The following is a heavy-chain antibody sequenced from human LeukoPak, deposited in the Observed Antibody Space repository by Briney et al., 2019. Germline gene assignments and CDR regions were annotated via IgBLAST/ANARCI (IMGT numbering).Heavy chain of an antibody. CDR3: AKGVEYCSGGSCYSPVFYYFDY. V-gene: IGHV3-30*04. J-gene: IGHJ4*02. CDR1: GFTFSSYA. Sequence: GGSLRLSCAASGFTFSSYAMHWVRKAPGKGLEWVAVISYDGSNKYYADSVKGRFTISRDNSKNTLYLQMNSLRAEDTAVYYCAKGVEYCSGGSCYSPVFYYFDYWGQGTLVTVSS. D-gene: IGHD2-15*01. CDR2: ISYDGSNK.